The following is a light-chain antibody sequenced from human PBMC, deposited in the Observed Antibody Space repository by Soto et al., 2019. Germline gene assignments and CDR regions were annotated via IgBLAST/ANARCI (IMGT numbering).Light chain of an antibody. CDR3: QQRSNWPPIFT. CDR1: QSISSY. CDR2: VAS. V-gene: IGKV1-39*01. Sequence: DIQMTQSPSSLSASVGDRVTITCRASQSISSYLNWYQQKPGKAPKFLIYVASSLQSGVPSRFSGSGSGTDFTLTVSSLEPEDFAVYYCQQRSNWPPIFTFGPGTKVDIK. J-gene: IGKJ3*01.